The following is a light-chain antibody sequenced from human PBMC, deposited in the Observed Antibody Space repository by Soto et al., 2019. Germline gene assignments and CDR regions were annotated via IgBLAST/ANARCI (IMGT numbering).Light chain of an antibody. J-gene: IGLJ2*01. V-gene: IGLV2-14*01. CDR2: EVS. Sequence: QSALTQPASVSGSPGQSITISCTGTSSDVGGYNYVSWYQQHPDKAPKLMIYEVSNRPSGVSNRFSGSKSGNTASLTISGLQAEDEAEYYCSSYTSSSTPYVVFGGGTKLTVL. CDR1: SSDVGGYNY. CDR3: SSYTSSSTPYVV.